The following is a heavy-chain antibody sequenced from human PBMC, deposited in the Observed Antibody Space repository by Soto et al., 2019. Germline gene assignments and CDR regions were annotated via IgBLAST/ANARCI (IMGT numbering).Heavy chain of an antibody. J-gene: IGHJ4*02. D-gene: IGHD6-19*01. CDR2: INSDGSST. V-gene: IGHV3-74*01. Sequence: EVQLVESGGGLAQPGGSLRVSCAASGFSFSNYLMHWVRQVPGKGLVWVSRINSDGSSTNYADSVKGRFTIPRDNAKNTLNLQMSSLRAEDTAVYFCARGRGSSGWYFDYWGQGTLVTVSS. CDR3: ARGRGSSGWYFDY. CDR1: GFSFSNYL.